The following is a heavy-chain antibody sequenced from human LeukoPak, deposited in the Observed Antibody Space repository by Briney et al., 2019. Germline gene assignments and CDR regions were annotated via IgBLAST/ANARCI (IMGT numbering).Heavy chain of an antibody. V-gene: IGHV3-30*04. CDR3: ASYDSSGPDAFDI. J-gene: IGHJ3*02. CDR1: GFTFSSYA. CDR2: ISYDGSNK. Sequence: PGRSLRLSCAASGFTFSSYAMHWVRQAPGKGLEWEAVISYDGSNKYYADSVKGRFTISRDNSKNTLYLQMNSLSAEDTAVYYCASYDSSGPDAFDIWGQGTMVTVPS. D-gene: IGHD3-22*01.